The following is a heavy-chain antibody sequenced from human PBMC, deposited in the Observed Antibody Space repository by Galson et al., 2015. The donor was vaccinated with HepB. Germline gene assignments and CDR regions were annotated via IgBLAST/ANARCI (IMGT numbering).Heavy chain of an antibody. Sequence: SVKVSCKVSGYSLTELSMHWVRQAPGRGLEWMGGFDPDDAEKIYAQRFQGRVTVTEDTSTDTVYMDLNSLTSEDTAVYYCATHYGDFYSPRHFDLWGRGTLVTVSS. D-gene: IGHD4-17*01. CDR3: ATHYGDFYSPRHFDL. J-gene: IGHJ2*01. CDR2: FDPDDAEK. V-gene: IGHV1-24*01. CDR1: GYSLTELS.